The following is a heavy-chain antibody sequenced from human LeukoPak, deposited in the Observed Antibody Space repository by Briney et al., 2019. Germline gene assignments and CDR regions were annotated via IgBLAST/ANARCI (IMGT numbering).Heavy chain of an antibody. J-gene: IGHJ4*02. CDR3: ANLDSSGYPSI. CDR1: GFTFSSYG. V-gene: IGHV3-23*01. D-gene: IGHD3-22*01. CDR2: ISGSGGST. Sequence: GGSLRLSFAASGFTFSSYGMSWVRPAPGKGLGWVSAISGSGGSTYYADSVKGRFTISRDNSKNTLYLQMNSLRAEDTAVYYCANLDSSGYPSIWGQGTLVTVSS.